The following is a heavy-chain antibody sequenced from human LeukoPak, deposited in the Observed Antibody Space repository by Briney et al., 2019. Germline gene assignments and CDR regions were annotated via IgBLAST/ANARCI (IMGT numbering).Heavy chain of an antibody. V-gene: IGHV4-39*07. CDR2: IYYSGST. CDR3: ASLPPRGPPGYYYMDV. Sequence: PSETLSLTCTVSGGSISSSSYYWGWIRQPPGKGLEWIGSIYYSGSTYYNPSLKSRVTISVDTSKNQFSLKLSSVTAADTAVYYCASLPPRGPPGYYYMDVWGKGTTVTVSS. J-gene: IGHJ6*03. CDR1: GGSISSSSYY.